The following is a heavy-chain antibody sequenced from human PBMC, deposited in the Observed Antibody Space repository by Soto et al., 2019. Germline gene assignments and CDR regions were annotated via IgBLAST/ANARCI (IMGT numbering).Heavy chain of an antibody. J-gene: IGHJ6*02. V-gene: IGHV3-33*03. CDR3: AVVDYYGSGTRLYYGMDV. CDR2: IWYDGSNK. D-gene: IGHD3-10*01. CDR1: GFTFSSYW. Sequence: PGGSLRLSCAASGFTFSSYWMHWVRQAPGKGLEWVAVIWYDGSNKYYADSVKGRFTISRDNSKNTLYLQMNSLRAEDTAVYYCAVVDYYGSGTRLYYGMDVWGQGTTVTVSS.